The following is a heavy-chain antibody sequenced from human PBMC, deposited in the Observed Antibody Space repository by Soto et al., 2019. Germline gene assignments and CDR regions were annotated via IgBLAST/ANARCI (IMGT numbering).Heavy chain of an antibody. J-gene: IGHJ4*02. V-gene: IGHV4-39*01. D-gene: IGHD3-16*02. CDR1: GGSISSSSYY. Sequence: SETLSLTCTVSGGSISSSSYYWGWIRQPPGKGLEWIGSIYYSGSTYYNPSLKSRVTISVDTSKNQFSLKLSSVTAADTAVYYCASTAVRYDYIWGSYRYGPVDYWGQGTLVTVSS. CDR3: ASTAVRYDYIWGSYRYGPVDY. CDR2: IYYSGST.